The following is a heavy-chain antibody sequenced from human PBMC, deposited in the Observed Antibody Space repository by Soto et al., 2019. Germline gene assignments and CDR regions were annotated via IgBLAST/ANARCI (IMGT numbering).Heavy chain of an antibody. Sequence: SETLSLTCTVSGGSISSGGYYWSWIRQHPGKGLEWIGYIYYSGSTYYNPSLKSRVTISVDTSKNQFSLKLSSVTAADTAVYYCARWDTAMGHMDVWGKGTTVTVS. CDR3: ARWDTAMGHMDV. CDR1: GGSISSGGYY. D-gene: IGHD5-18*01. V-gene: IGHV4-31*03. J-gene: IGHJ6*03. CDR2: IYYSGST.